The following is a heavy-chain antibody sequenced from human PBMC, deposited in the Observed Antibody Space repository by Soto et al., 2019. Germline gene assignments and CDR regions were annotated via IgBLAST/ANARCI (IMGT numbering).Heavy chain of an antibody. CDR2: IKNKADGDTT. D-gene: IGHD2-2*01. Sequence: EVQLVESGGGLVKPGGSLRLSCVASGFTISDTWMNWVRQAPGKGLEWVGRIKNKADGDTTDSAAPVKARFIISRDDSKNTQFLQMNSLKTEDPAVYYCTTGRDLQPDWGQGTLVTVSS. J-gene: IGHJ4*02. CDR1: GFTISDTW. V-gene: IGHV3-15*07. CDR3: TTGRDLQPD.